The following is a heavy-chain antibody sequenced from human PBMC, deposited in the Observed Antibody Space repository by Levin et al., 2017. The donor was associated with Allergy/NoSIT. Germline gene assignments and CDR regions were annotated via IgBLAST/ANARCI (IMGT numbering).Heavy chain of an antibody. V-gene: IGHV3-23*01. D-gene: IGHD6-19*01. CDR1: GFTFSRHA. J-gene: IGHJ4*02. CDR3: AKAFYGWYVTWEY. CDR2: ISGSGDTT. Sequence: PGGSLRLSCAGSGFTFSRHAMSWVRQAPGKGLEWVSSISGSGDTTYYADSVKGRFTISRDNSKNTLNLQMNSLRAEDTAVYYCAKAFYGWYVTWEYWGQGSLVTVSS.